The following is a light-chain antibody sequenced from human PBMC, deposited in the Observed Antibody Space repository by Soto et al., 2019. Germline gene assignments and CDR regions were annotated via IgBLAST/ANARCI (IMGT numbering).Light chain of an antibody. V-gene: IGKV1-5*03. CDR1: QSISSW. CDR3: QQYNTYSLT. J-gene: IGKJ2*01. Sequence: DIQMTQSPSTLSASVGDRVTITCRASQSISSWLAWYQQKPGKAPKLLISKASYLEGGVPSRFNGSGSGTEFTLTISSLQPEDSATYFCQQYNTYSLTFGQGTKLE. CDR2: KAS.